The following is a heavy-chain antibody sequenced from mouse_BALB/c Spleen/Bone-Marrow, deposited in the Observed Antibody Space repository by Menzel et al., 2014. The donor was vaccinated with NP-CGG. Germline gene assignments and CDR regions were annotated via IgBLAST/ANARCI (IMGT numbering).Heavy chain of an antibody. J-gene: IGHJ2*01. CDR1: GFSSTSYG. V-gene: IGHV2-9*02. Sequence: VKLQESGPGLVAPSQSLSITCTVSGFSSTSYGVHWVRQPPGKGLEWLGVIWAGGSTNYNSALMSRLNIRKDNSKSXVFLKVNSLQADDTAMYYCARGDTLRGYYFDYWGQGTTLTVSS. CDR3: ARGDTLRGYYFDY. CDR2: IWAGGST. D-gene: IGHD1-1*01.